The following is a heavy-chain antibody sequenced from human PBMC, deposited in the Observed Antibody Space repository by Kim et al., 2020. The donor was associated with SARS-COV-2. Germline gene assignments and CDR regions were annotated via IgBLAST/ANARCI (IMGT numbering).Heavy chain of an antibody. D-gene: IGHD3-16*01. CDR2: ISTYNGNT. V-gene: IGHV1-18*04. J-gene: IGHJ5*02. Sequence: ASVKVSCKTSGYTFTTYGITWVRQAPGQGLEWMGWISTYNGNTNYAQNLQGRVTMTTGTSTSTAYMELRSLRSDDTAIYYCARDPRRGGGNWFDPWGQGTLVTVSS. CDR3: ARDPRRGGGNWFDP. CDR1: GYTFTTYG.